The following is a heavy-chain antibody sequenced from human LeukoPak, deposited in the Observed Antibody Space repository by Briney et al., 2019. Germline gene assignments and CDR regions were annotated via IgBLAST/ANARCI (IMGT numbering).Heavy chain of an antibody. Sequence: GGSLRLSCAASGFPFSNSYMTWIRQAPGKGLEWVSYISSSGSTIYYADSVKGRFTISRDNAKNSLYLQMNSLRAEDTAVYYCAELGITMIGGVWGKGATVTISS. D-gene: IGHD3-10*02. J-gene: IGHJ6*04. CDR2: ISSSGSTI. CDR1: GFPFSNSY. CDR3: AELGITMIGGV. V-gene: IGHV3-11*04.